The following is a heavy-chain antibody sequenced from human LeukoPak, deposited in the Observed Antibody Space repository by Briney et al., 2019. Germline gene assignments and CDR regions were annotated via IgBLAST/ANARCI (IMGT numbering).Heavy chain of an antibody. D-gene: IGHD3-22*01. J-gene: IGHJ4*02. CDR3: AKDPYYDSSRDY. CDR1: GFTFSGYE. CDR2: ISSSGSTI. Sequence: GGSLRLSCAASGFTFSGYEMNWVRQAPGKGLEWVSYISSSGSTIYYADSVKGRFTISRDNAKNSLYLQMNSLRAEDTAVYYCAKDPYYDSSRDYWGQGTLVTVSS. V-gene: IGHV3-48*03.